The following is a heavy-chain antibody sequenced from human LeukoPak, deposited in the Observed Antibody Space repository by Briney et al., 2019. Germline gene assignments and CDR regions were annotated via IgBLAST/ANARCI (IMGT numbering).Heavy chain of an antibody. CDR3: ARGKGYYDILTGYYQYNWFDP. J-gene: IGHJ5*02. CDR2: ISAYNGNT. D-gene: IGHD3-9*01. CDR1: GYTFTSYG. Sequence: GASVKVSCKASGYTFTSYGISWVRQAPGQGLEWMGWISAYNGNTNYAQKLQGRVTMTTDTSTSTAYMELRSLRSDDTAVYHCARGKGYYDILTGYYQYNWFDPWGQGTLVTVSS. V-gene: IGHV1-18*04.